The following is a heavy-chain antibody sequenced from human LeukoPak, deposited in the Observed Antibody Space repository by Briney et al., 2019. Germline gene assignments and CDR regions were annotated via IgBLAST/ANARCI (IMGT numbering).Heavy chain of an antibody. J-gene: IGHJ4*02. V-gene: IGHV3-66*02. CDR3: ARGSDFDWLLSSFDY. D-gene: IGHD3-9*01. CDR1: GFTVSSNY. Sequence: PGGSLRLSCAASGFTVSSNYMSWVRQAPGKGLEWVSVIYSGGSTYYADSVKGRFTISRDNSKNTLYLQMNSLRAEDTAVYYCARGSDFDWLLSSFDYWGQGTLVTVSS. CDR2: IYSGGST.